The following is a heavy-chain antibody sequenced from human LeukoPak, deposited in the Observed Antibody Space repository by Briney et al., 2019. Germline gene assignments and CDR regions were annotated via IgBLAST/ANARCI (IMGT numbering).Heavy chain of an antibody. D-gene: IGHD3-10*01. V-gene: IGHV3-48*04. Sequence: GGSLRLSCAASGFTFSSYSMNWVRQAPGKGLEWVSYISSSGSTIYYADSVKGRFTISRDNAKNSLYLQMNSLRAEDTAVYYCASQAPYYWYWGKGTTVTVSS. CDR1: GFTFSSYS. J-gene: IGHJ6*04. CDR2: ISSSGSTI. CDR3: ASQAPYYWY.